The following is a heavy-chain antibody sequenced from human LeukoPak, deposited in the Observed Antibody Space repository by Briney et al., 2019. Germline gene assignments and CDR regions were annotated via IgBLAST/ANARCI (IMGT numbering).Heavy chain of an antibody. CDR1: GGSISSSSYY. Sequence: SETLSLTCTVSGGSISSSSYYWGWIRQPPGKGLEWIGSIYYSGSTYYNPSLKSRVTISVDTSKNQFSLKLSSVTAADTAVYYCARQGAELGFLEWSKNVYYYYGMDVWGQGTTVTVSS. CDR2: IYYSGST. J-gene: IGHJ6*02. CDR3: ARQGAELGFLEWSKNVYYYYGMDV. V-gene: IGHV4-39*01. D-gene: IGHD3-3*01.